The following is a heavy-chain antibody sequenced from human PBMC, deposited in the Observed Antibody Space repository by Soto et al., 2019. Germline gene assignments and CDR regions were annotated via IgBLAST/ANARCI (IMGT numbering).Heavy chain of an antibody. J-gene: IGHJ4*02. Sequence: EVQLVETGGGLIQPGGSLRLSCAASGFTVSSNYMNWVRQAPGKGLEWLSIIYSDGTTYYADSVKGRFTISRDNFKNTLYLQMNSLRAEDTAVYYCADGGEWLFNFDYWGQGTLVTVSS. V-gene: IGHV3-53*02. D-gene: IGHD2-21*01. CDR2: IYSDGTT. CDR1: GFTVSSNY. CDR3: ADGGEWLFNFDY.